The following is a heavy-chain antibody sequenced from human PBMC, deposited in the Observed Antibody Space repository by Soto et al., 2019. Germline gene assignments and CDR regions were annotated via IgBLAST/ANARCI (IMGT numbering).Heavy chain of an antibody. J-gene: IGHJ6*02. V-gene: IGHV4-34*01. D-gene: IGHD6-13*01. CDR3: ARGNSSSWALYYYYYGMDV. CDR2: INHSGST. CDR1: GGSFSGYY. Sequence: PSETLSLTCAVYGGSFSGYYWSWIRQPPGKGLEWIGEINHSGSTNYNPSLKSRVTISVDTSKNQFSLKLSSVTAADTAVYYCARGNSSSWALYYYYYGMDVWGQGTTVTVSS.